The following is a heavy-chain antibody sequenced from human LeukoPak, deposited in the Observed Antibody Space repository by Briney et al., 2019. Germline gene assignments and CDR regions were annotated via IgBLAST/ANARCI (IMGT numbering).Heavy chain of an antibody. CDR2: IYYSGST. J-gene: IGHJ4*02. Sequence: ASETLSLTCTVSGGSISSYYWGWIRQPPGKGLEWIGTIYYSGSTYYNPSLKSRVTISVDTSKNQFSLKLSSVTAPDTAVYYCARHEDRNWYFDHWGQGTLVTVSS. CDR3: ARHEDRNWYFDH. V-gene: IGHV4-39*01. D-gene: IGHD1-1*01. CDR1: GGSISSYY.